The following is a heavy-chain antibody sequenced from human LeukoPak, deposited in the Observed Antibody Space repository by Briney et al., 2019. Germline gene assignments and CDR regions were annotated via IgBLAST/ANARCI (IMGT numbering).Heavy chain of an antibody. CDR3: ARAPREAHAFDI. V-gene: IGHV4-38-2*02. J-gene: IGHJ3*02. Sequence: SETLSLTCTVSGYSISSGYYWGWIRPPPGKGLEWIGSIYHSGSTYYNQSLKSRVTISVDTSKHQFSLKLSSVTAADTAVYYCARAPREAHAFDIWGQGTMVTVSS. CDR2: IYHSGST. CDR1: GYSISSGYY. D-gene: IGHD1-26*01.